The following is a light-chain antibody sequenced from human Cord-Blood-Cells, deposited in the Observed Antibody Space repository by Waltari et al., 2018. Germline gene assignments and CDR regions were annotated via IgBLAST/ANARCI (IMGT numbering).Light chain of an antibody. J-gene: IGKJ2*01. CDR2: ATS. CDR1: QSISSY. V-gene: IGKV1-39*01. Sequence: DIQMTQSPSSLSASVGDRVTITCRASQSISSYLNWYQQKPGKAPKLLIYATSSLHSGVPARFIGRGSGTEFTLTISSLQPEDFATDYCQQSYSTPPNTFGQGTKLEIK. CDR3: QQSYSTPPNT.